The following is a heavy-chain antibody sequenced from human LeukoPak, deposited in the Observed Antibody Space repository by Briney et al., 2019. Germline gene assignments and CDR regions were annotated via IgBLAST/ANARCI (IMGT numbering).Heavy chain of an antibody. Sequence: SETLSLTCTVSGGSNSGYYWSWMRQPPGKGLEWIGWIYYSGSTQYNPSLKSRVTISVDKSNNQFSLNLSSVTAADTAVYYCARDDLSPSKHIYYWGQGTLVTVSS. CDR1: GGSNSGYY. J-gene: IGHJ4*02. CDR3: ARDDLSPSKHIYY. D-gene: IGHD3-3*01. V-gene: IGHV4-59*08. CDR2: IYYSGST.